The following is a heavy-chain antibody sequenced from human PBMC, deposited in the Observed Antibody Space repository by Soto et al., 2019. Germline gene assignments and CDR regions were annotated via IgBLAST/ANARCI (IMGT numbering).Heavy chain of an antibody. CDR1: GGSISSSSYY. D-gene: IGHD3-9*01. V-gene: IGHV4-39*01. Sequence: QLQLQESGPGLVKPSEALSLTCSVSGGSISSSSYYWGWIRQPPGKGLEWIGSIYYSRSTYYNPSLNSRVTISIDKSKNQFSLKLSSLTAADTAVYYCARLEGLATISYYFDFWGQGTLVTVSS. CDR3: ARLEGLATISYYFDF. J-gene: IGHJ4*02. CDR2: IYYSRST.